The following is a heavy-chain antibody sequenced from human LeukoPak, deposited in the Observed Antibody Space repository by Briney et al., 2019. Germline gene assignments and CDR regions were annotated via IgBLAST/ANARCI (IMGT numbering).Heavy chain of an antibody. CDR1: GGSISSYY. CDR3: ARGRSTVTRNYYYYYMDV. Sequence: SETLSLTCTVSGGSISSYYWSWIRQPPGKGLEWIGYIYYSGSTNYNPSLKSRVTISVDTSKYQFSLKLSSVTAADTAVYYCARGRSTVTRNYYYYYMDVWGKGTTVTVSS. V-gene: IGHV4-59*01. D-gene: IGHD4-11*01. J-gene: IGHJ6*03. CDR2: IYYSGST.